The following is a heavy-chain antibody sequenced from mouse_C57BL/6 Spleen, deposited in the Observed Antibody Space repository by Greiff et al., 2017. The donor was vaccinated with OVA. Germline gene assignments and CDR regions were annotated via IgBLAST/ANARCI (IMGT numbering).Heavy chain of an antibody. CDR1: GFTFSSYA. J-gene: IGHJ2*01. CDR2: ISDGGSYT. Sequence: EVKVEESGGGLVKPGGSLKLSCAASGFTFSSYAMSWVRQTPEKRLEWVATISDGGSYTYYPDNVKGRFTISRDNAKNNLYLQMSHLKSEDTAMYYCASMVTTGPYYFDYWGQGTTLTVSS. D-gene: IGHD2-2*01. CDR3: ASMVTTGPYYFDY. V-gene: IGHV5-4*03.